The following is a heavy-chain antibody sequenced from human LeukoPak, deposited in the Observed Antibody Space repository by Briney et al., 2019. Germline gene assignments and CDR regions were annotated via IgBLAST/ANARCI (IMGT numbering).Heavy chain of an antibody. D-gene: IGHD4-23*01. CDR2: IYYSGST. J-gene: IGHJ4*02. CDR1: GGSISSSSYY. V-gene: IGHV4-39*01. CDR3: ARRGSRGVTPLDY. Sequence: SETLSLTCIVSGGSISSSSYYWGWIRQPPGKGLEWIGSIYYSGSTYYNPSLKSRVTISVDTSKNQFSLKLSSVTAADTAVYYCARRGSRGVTPLDYWGQGTLVTVSS.